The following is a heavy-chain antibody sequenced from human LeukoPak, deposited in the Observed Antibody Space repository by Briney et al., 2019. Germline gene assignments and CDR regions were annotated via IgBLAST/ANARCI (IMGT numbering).Heavy chain of an antibody. CDR2: ISSSSSYI. J-gene: IGHJ6*03. Sequence: GGSLRLSCAASGFTFSSYSMNWVRQAPGKGLEWVSSISSSSSYIYYADSVKGRFTISRDNAKNSLYLQMNSLRAEDTAVYYCARDRGHTGAPRYYYYMDVWGKGTTVTVSS. D-gene: IGHD7-27*01. CDR1: GFTFSSYS. CDR3: ARDRGHTGAPRYYYYMDV. V-gene: IGHV3-21*01.